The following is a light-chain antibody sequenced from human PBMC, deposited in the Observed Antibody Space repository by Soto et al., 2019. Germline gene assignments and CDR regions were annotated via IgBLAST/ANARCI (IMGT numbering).Light chain of an antibody. V-gene: IGKV3-15*01. CDR1: QSVSSN. CDR2: GAS. CDR3: QQYNNWPSYT. J-gene: IGKJ2*01. Sequence: EIVMTQSPATLSVSPGERATLSCRASQSVSSNLAWYQQKPGQAPRLLIYGASTRPTGIPARFSGSGSGTEFTLTISSLQSEDFAVYSCQQYNNWPSYTFGQGTKLEI.